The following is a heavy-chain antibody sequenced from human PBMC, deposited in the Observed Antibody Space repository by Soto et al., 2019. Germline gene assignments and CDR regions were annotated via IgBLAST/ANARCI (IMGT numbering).Heavy chain of an antibody. V-gene: IGHV3-66*01. Sequence: EVQLVESGGGLVQPGGSLRLSCAASGFTVSSNYMSWVRQAPGKGLEWVSVIYSGGSTFYADSVKGRFTISRDNSKNTVYLQRNSLRAEDAGVYYCAREIGRGAAQTNYRDAWGKGTTVTVS. J-gene: IGHJ6*03. CDR2: IYSGGST. CDR1: GFTVSSNY. D-gene: IGHD6-6*01. CDR3: AREIGRGAAQTNYRDA.